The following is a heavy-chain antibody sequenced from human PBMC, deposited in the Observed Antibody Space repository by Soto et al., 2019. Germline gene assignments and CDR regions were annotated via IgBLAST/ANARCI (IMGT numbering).Heavy chain of an antibody. J-gene: IGHJ5*02. CDR1: GATFSSYA. CDR3: ARAKRASVRTALVRYNWFDT. V-gene: IGHV1-69*06. D-gene: IGHD5-18*01. Sequence: QVLLVQSGAEVKKPGSSVKVSCKLSGATFSSYAMSWVRQAPGQGLEWIGGIIPFFGTPNYAQKFQGRVTITADTSTATSYMELSSLRSDDTAVYYCARAKRASVRTALVRYNWFDTWGQGTLVTVSS. CDR2: IIPFFGTP.